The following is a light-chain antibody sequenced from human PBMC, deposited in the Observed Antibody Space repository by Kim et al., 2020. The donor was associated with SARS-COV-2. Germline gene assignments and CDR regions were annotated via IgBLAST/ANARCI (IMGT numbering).Light chain of an antibody. Sequence: SYELTHPPSVSVSPGQTATITCSGHNLGEKFASWYQQKAGQSPKLIIYQDIERPSGIPERFSGSNSGNTATLTISGTQAMDEADYYCQAWDTSSVVFGGGTQLTVL. CDR2: QDI. CDR1: NLGEKF. CDR3: QAWDTSSVV. J-gene: IGLJ2*01. V-gene: IGLV3-1*01.